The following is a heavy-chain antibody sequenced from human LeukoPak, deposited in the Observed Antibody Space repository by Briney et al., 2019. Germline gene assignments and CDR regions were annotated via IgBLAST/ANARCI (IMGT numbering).Heavy chain of an antibody. CDR2: ISYDGSNK. CDR1: GFTFSSYS. CDR3: VSRLPPYYYYYMDV. D-gene: IGHD5-12*01. V-gene: IGHV3-30*03. J-gene: IGHJ6*03. Sequence: GGSLRLSCAASGFTFSSYSMNWVRQAPGKGLEWVAVISYDGSNKYYADSVKGRFTISRDNSKNTLYLQMNSLRAEDTAVYYCVSRLPPYYYYYMDVWGKGTTVTVSS.